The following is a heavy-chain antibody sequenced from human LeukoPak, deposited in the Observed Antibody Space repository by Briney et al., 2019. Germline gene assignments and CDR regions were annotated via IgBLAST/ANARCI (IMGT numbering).Heavy chain of an antibody. D-gene: IGHD5-24*01. CDR1: GFTFDDYA. V-gene: IGHV3-43*02. Sequence: GGSLRLSCAASGFTFDDYAMHWVRQAPGKGLECFSLISENGGIIYYADSLKGRFTISRDNSKNSLYLQMNSLRAEDTALYYCAKGLRRDGYNRFGWFDRWGQGTLVTVSS. CDR3: AKGLRRDGYNRFGWFDR. J-gene: IGHJ5*02. CDR2: ISENGGII.